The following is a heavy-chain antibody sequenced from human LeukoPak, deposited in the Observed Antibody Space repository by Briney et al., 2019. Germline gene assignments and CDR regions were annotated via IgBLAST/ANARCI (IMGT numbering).Heavy chain of an antibody. Sequence: ASVKVSCKASGYTFTNYYMHWVRQAPGQGLEWMGIINPSGGSTSYAQKFQGRVTMTRDTSTSTVYMELSSLRSEDTAVYYCARRHYGDYVPYYWGQGTLVTVSS. J-gene: IGHJ4*02. CDR3: ARRHYGDYVPYY. CDR1: GYTFTNYY. D-gene: IGHD4-17*01. V-gene: IGHV1-46*01. CDR2: INPSGGST.